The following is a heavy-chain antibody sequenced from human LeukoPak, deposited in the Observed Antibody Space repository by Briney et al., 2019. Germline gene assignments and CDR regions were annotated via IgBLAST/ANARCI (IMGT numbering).Heavy chain of an antibody. V-gene: IGHV1-69*13. D-gene: IGHD6-19*01. CDR3: ARDRGSSGWYPHYFDY. CDR1: GGTFSSYA. Sequence: SVKVSCKASGGTFSSYAISWVRQAPGQGLEWMGGIIPIFGTANYAQKFQGRVTITADESTSTAYMELSSLRSEDTAVYYCARDRGSSGWYPHYFDYWGQGTLVTVPS. CDR2: IIPIFGTA. J-gene: IGHJ4*02.